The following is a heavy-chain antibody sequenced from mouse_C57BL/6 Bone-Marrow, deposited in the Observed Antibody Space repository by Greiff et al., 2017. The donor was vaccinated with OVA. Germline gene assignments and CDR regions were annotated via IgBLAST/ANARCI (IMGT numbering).Heavy chain of an antibody. CDR2: IYPGDGDT. D-gene: IGHD1-1*01. CDR1: GYAFSSSW. J-gene: IGHJ2*01. CDR3: ATTYYFDY. V-gene: IGHV1-82*01. Sequence: QVQLKESGPELVKPGASVKISCKASGYAFSSSWMNWVKQRPGKGLEWIGRIYPGDGDTNYNGKFKGKATLTADKSSSTAYMQLSSLTSEDSAVYFCATTYYFDYWGQGTTLTVSS.